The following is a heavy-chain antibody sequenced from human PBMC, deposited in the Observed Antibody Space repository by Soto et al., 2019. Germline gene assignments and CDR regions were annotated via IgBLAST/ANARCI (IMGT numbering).Heavy chain of an antibody. CDR2: ISYDGSNK. D-gene: IGHD3-22*01. CDR1: GFTFSSYA. V-gene: IGHV3-30-3*01. CDR3: ARDYYDSSGYSGPYYFDY. Sequence: GGSLRLSCAASGFTFSSYAMHWFRQAPGKGLEWVAVISYDGSNKYYADSVKGRFTISRDNSKNTLYLQMNSLRAEDTAVYYCARDYYDSSGYSGPYYFDYWGQGTLVTVSS. J-gene: IGHJ4*02.